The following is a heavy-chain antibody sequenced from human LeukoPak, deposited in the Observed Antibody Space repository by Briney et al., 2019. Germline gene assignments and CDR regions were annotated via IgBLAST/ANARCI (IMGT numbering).Heavy chain of an antibody. V-gene: IGHV3-23*01. Sequence: PGGSLRLSCAASGFTFSSYSMSWVRQAPGKGLEWVSAISGSVGSTYYADSVKGRFTISRDNSKNPLYLQMNSLRAEDTAVYYCANPPLGGTIFGVVPFDYWGQGTLVTVSS. CDR2: ISGSVGST. CDR1: GFTFSSYS. J-gene: IGHJ4*02. CDR3: ANPPLGGTIFGVVPFDY. D-gene: IGHD3-3*01.